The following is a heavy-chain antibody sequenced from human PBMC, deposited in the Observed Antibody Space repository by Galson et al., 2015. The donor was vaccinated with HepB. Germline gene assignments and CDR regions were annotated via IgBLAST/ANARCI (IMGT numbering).Heavy chain of an antibody. CDR1: GFTFSSYA. D-gene: IGHD2-2*02. Sequence: SLRLSCAASGFTFSSYAMHWVRQAPGKGLGWVAVISYDGSNKYYADSVKGRFTISRDNSKNTLYLQMNSLRAEDTAVYYCARSAPSSTAIPGYGLDVWGQGTTVTVSS. CDR2: ISYDGSNK. V-gene: IGHV3-30-3*01. J-gene: IGHJ6*02. CDR3: ARSAPSSTAIPGYGLDV.